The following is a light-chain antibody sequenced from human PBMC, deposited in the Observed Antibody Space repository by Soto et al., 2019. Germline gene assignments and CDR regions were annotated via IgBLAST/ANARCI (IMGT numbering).Light chain of an antibody. CDR3: QVWDDNSDHHV. J-gene: IGLJ1*01. Sequence: SYELTQTSSVSVAPGQTARISCGGNSIGGKSGHWYEQKPGQAPVVVVYDDSDRPSGIPERFSGSNSGNTATLTISRVEAGDEADYHCQVWDDNSDHHVFGTGTKVTVL. CDR2: DDS. V-gene: IGLV3-21*02. CDR1: SIGGKS.